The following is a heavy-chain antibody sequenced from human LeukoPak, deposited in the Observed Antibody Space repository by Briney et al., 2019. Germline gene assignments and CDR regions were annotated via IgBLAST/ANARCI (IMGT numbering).Heavy chain of an antibody. CDR2: IYSGGRT. CDR3: ARDLVVAGLVP. J-gene: IGHJ5*02. CDR1: GFTFSSYS. D-gene: IGHD3-22*01. Sequence: PGGSLRLSCAASGFTFSSYSMNWVRQAPGKGLEWVSVIYSGGRTYYAESVKSRFTISRDSSTNTLFLQMNSLRAEDTAIYYCARDLVVAGLVPWGQGTLVLVSS. V-gene: IGHV3-66*01.